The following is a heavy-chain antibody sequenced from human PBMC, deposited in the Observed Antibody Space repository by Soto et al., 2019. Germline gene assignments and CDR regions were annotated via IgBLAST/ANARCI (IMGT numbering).Heavy chain of an antibody. CDR3: AILRGALAAAGTLSLDY. D-gene: IGHD6-13*01. V-gene: IGHV1-18*01. J-gene: IGHJ4*02. CDR1: GYTFTSYG. CDR2: ISAYNGNT. Sequence: ASVKVSCKASGYTFTSYGISWVRQAPGQGLEWMGWISAYNGNTNYAQKLQGRVTMTTDTSTITSYMELRSLRSDDTSVYYCAILRGALAAAGTLSLDYWAQRTLVTVSS.